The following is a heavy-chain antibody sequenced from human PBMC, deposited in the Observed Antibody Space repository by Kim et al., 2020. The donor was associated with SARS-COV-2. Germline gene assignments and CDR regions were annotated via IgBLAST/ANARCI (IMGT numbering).Heavy chain of an antibody. CDR3: ARGDTMVRGVIITNRYYYGMDV. Sequence: SVKVSCKASGGTFSSYAISWVRQAPGQGLEWMGGIIPIFGTANYAQKFQGRVTITADESTSTAYMELSSLRSEDTAVYYCARGDTMVRGVIITNRYYYGMDVWGQGTTVTVSS. CDR1: GGTFSSYA. D-gene: IGHD3-10*01. CDR2: IIPIFGTA. V-gene: IGHV1-69*13. J-gene: IGHJ6*02.